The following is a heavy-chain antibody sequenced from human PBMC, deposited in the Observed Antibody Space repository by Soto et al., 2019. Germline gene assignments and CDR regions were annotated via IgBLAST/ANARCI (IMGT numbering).Heavy chain of an antibody. CDR1: GFTFGDYA. CDR3: TRDGVAHYEIIRYYEY. D-gene: IGHD3-22*01. J-gene: IGHJ4*02. Sequence: GSLRVSCTASGFTFGDYAMRWVRQAPGKGLEWVGFIRSKAYGGTTEYAASVNVRFTISRDDSKRIAYLQMISLKAEDTPVDSCTRDGVAHYEIIRYYEYSGQGALVAVCS. CDR2: IRSKAYGGTT. V-gene: IGHV3-49*04.